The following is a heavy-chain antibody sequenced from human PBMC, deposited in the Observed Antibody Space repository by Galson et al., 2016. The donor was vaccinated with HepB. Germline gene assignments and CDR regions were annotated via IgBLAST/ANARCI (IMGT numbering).Heavy chain of an antibody. CDR1: GASITNHY. D-gene: IGHD5-24*01. V-gene: IGHV4-59*11. CDR3: ARDKRSGEYYFDY. CDR2: FYYSGLT. J-gene: IGHJ4*02. Sequence: SETLSLTCKVSGASITNHYWSWIRQPPGKGLEWIGYFYYSGLTYYNPSLKSRVTISKDTSNNHFSLKVNSVTAADTALYYCARDKRSGEYYFDYWGQGTLVTVSS.